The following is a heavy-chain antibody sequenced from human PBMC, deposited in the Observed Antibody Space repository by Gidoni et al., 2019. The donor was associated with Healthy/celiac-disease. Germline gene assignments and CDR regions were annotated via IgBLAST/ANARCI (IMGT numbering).Heavy chain of an antibody. CDR3: AKPIQYYYDSSGYYYVKDAFDI. V-gene: IGHV3-23*01. CDR2: ISGSGGST. J-gene: IGHJ3*02. Sequence: EVQLLESGGGLVQPGGSLRLSCAASGFTFSSYAMSWFSQAPGKGLEWVSAISGSGGSTYYADSVKGRFTISRDNSKNTLYLQMNSLRAEDTAVYYCAKPIQYYYDSSGYYYVKDAFDIWGQGTMVTVSS. D-gene: IGHD3-22*01. CDR1: GFTFSSYA.